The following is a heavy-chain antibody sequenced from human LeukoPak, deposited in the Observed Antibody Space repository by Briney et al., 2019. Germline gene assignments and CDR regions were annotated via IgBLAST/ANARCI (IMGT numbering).Heavy chain of an antibody. J-gene: IGHJ5*02. CDR2: IYYSGST. V-gene: IGHV4-39*01. D-gene: IGHD2-15*01. Sequence: SETLSLTCTVPGGSISSSSYYWGWIRQPPGKGLEWIGSIYYSGSTYYNPSLKSRVTISVDTSKNQFSLKLSSVTAADTAVYYCASDIVFDPWGQGTLVTVSS. CDR1: GGSISSSSYY. CDR3: ASDIVFDP.